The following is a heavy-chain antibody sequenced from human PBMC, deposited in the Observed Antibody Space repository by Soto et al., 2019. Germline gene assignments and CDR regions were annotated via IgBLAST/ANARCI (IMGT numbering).Heavy chain of an antibody. CDR3: ARDSTSSGYYYAMDV. J-gene: IGHJ6*02. V-gene: IGHV1-18*01. D-gene: IGHD6-6*01. CDR1: NETLTTYG. Sequence: QVHLVQSGAEVKKPGASVKDSCKASNETLTTYGISWVRQAPGQGLEWMGWVSGYSGHSSSAQEFQDRVIMTTDTSTHAAYMELRSPTPDDSAVYFCARDSTSSGYYYAMDVWGQGTTVSVSS. CDR2: VSGYSGHS.